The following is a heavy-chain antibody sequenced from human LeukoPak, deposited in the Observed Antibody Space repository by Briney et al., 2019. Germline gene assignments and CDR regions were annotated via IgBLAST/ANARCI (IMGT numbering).Heavy chain of an antibody. D-gene: IGHD2-15*01. V-gene: IGHV1-18*01. CDR3: AKDSGVYVDY. CDR2: ISGYKGIT. Sequence: GASVNVSRKTSGYTFTRYSVSWVRETPGQGREWMGWISGYKGITNNGQKLQSTVTKTTVTSRGTAYMELRSRRSDDTAVYYCAKDSGVYVDYWGEGALVTVS. J-gene: IGHJ4*02. CDR1: GYTFTRYS.